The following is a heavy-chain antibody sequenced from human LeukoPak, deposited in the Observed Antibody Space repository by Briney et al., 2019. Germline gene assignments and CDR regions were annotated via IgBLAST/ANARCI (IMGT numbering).Heavy chain of an antibody. CDR1: GFTFSSYG. CDR2: IWYDGSNK. V-gene: IGHV3-33*01. Sequence: GGSLRLSCAASGFTFSSYGMHWVRQAPGKGLEWVAVIWYDGSNKYYADSVKGRFTISRDNSKNTLYLQMNSLRAEDTAVYYCARRVVVPAAPYYFDYWGQGTLVTVSS. D-gene: IGHD2-2*01. J-gene: IGHJ4*02. CDR3: ARRVVVPAAPYYFDY.